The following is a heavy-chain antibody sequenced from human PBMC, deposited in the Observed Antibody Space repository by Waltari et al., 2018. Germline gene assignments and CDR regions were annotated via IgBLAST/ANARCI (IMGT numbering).Heavy chain of an antibody. CDR2: ISARCDTV. V-gene: IGHV3-23*04. Sequence: EVQLVESGGGLVQPGGSLRLSCAASGFTFNSYAISWVRQAPWKGREWGSAISARCDTVYDSVSVEGRFTISRDNARNTVYLQMSSLSAEDTAVYYCARVWGSYRSFDYWGQGTLVTVSS. D-gene: IGHD3-16*02. CDR1: GFTFNSYA. J-gene: IGHJ4*02. CDR3: ARVWGSYRSFDY.